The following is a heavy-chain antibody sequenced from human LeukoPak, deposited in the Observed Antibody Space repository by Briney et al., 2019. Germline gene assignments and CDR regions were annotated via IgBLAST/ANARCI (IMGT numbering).Heavy chain of an antibody. Sequence: SETLSLTCTVSGGSISSSSYYWGWFRQPPGKGLEWIGSIYYSGSTYYNPSLKSRVTISVDTSKNQFSLKLSSVTAADKAVYYCARSCRILDIVATIRARLGGNGFDIWGQGTMVTVSS. D-gene: IGHD5-12*01. J-gene: IGHJ3*02. CDR3: ARSCRILDIVATIRARLGGNGFDI. CDR1: GGSISSSSYY. CDR2: IYYSGST. V-gene: IGHV4-39*07.